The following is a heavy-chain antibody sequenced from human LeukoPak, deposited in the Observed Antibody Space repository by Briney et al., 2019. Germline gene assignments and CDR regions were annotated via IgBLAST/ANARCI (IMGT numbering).Heavy chain of an antibody. CDR1: GGSISSSSYY. J-gene: IGHJ3*02. CDR2: IYYSGST. D-gene: IGHD5-12*01. Sequence: SETLSLTCTVSGGSISSSSYYWGWIRQPPGKGLEWIGSIYYSGSTYYNPSLKSRVTISVDTSKNQFSLKLSSVTAADTAVYYCARIIGGYGNAFDIWGQGTMVNVSS. V-gene: IGHV4-39*07. CDR3: ARIIGGYGNAFDI.